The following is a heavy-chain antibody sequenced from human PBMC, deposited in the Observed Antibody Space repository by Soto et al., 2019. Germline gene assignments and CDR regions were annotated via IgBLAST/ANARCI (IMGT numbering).Heavy chain of an antibody. Sequence: SETLSLTCTVSGVSISNSSYYWGWIRRPPGKGLEWIGTIYYSGITYYNPSLKSRVTISVDTSKNQFSLKLTSVTAADTAVYYCARQGSNWGQGTLVTVSS. CDR3: ARQGSN. V-gene: IGHV4-39*01. CDR2: IYYSGIT. J-gene: IGHJ4*02. CDR1: GVSISNSSYY.